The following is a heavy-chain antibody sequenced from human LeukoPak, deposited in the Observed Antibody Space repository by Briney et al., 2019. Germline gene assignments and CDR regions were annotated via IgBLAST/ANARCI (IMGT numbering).Heavy chain of an antibody. CDR3: ARHPGELQEADY. CDR2: IYPDDSDT. J-gene: IGHJ4*02. CDR1: GYTFSNYW. D-gene: IGHD1-26*01. Sequence: GESLKISCEASGYTFSNYWIGWVRQMPGKGLEWMGIIYPDDSDTRYSPSFQGQVTISADKSISTAYLQWSSLKASDTAMYYCARHPGELQEADYWGQGTLVTVSS. V-gene: IGHV5-51*01.